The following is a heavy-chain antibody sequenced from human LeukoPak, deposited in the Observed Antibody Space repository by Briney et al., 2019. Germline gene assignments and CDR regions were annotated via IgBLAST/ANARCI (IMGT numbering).Heavy chain of an antibody. CDR2: ITSSSSYI. J-gene: IGHJ4*02. CDR1: GFTFSSYA. CDR3: AKWDYYDSSGYTNYYFDY. V-gene: IGHV3-21*04. D-gene: IGHD3-22*01. Sequence: GGSLRLSCAASGFTFSSYAMNWVRQAPGKGLEWVSSITSSSSYIFHADSLKGRFTISRDNAKNSLFLQMNSLRAEDTAVYYCAKWDYYDSSGYTNYYFDYWGQGTLVTVSS.